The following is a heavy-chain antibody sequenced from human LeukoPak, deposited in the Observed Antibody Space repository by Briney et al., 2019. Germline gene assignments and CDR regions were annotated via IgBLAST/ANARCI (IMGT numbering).Heavy chain of an antibody. CDR1: GFTFSEYY. V-gene: IGHV3-11*01. J-gene: IGHJ4*02. CDR3: ARGVAGATTSSMVFDY. CDR2: ISSSGSTI. Sequence: GGSLRLSCAASGFTFSEYYMSWIRQAPGKGLEWVSYISSSGSTIYYADSVKGRFTISRDNAKNSLYLQMNSLRAEDTAVYYCARGVAGATTSSMVFDYWGQGTLVTVSS. D-gene: IGHD1-26*01.